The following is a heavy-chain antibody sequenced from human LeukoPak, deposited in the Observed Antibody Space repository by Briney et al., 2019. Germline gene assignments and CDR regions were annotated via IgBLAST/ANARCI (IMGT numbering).Heavy chain of an antibody. Sequence: GGSLRFSCAASGFTFSDYYMSWIRQAPGKGLEWVSYISSSGSTIYYADSVKGRFTISRDNAKNSLYLQMNSLRAEDTAVYYCAREGEKWGDSSVTRAFDIWGQGTMVTVSS. CDR1: GFTFSDYY. V-gene: IGHV3-11*01. CDR3: AREGEKWGDSSVTRAFDI. CDR2: ISSSGSTI. D-gene: IGHD3-22*01. J-gene: IGHJ3*02.